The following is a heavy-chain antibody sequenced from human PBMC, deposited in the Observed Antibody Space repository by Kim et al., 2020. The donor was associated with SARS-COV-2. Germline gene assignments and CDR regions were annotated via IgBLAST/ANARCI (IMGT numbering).Heavy chain of an antibody. Sequence: GGSLRLSCTASGFTFSDYEMNWVRQAPGKGLEWISYITSSGTTIYYADSVKGRFTVSRDNAKKSLYLQMNSLRAEDAAVYYCARGIRRRTTNNAPADYWGQGTLVTVSS. J-gene: IGHJ4*02. V-gene: IGHV3-48*03. D-gene: IGHD1-26*01. CDR1: GFTFSDYE. CDR2: ITSSGTTI. CDR3: ARGIRRRTTNNAPADY.